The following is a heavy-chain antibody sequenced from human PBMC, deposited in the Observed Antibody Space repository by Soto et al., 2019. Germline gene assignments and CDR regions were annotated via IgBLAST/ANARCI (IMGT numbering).Heavy chain of an antibody. V-gene: IGHV4-59*01. CDR1: GGSISSYY. CDR3: ARVPYDSTLFDY. J-gene: IGHJ4*02. Sequence: SETLSLTCTVSGGSISSYYWSWIRQPPGKGLEWIGYIYYSGSTNYNPSLKSRVTISVDTSKNQFSLKLSSVTAADTAVYYCARVPYDSTLFDYWGQGTLVTVSS. CDR2: IYYSGST. D-gene: IGHD3-22*01.